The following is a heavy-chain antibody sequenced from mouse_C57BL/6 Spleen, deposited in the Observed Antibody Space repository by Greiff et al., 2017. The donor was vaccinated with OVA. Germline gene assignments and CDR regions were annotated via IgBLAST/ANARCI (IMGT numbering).Heavy chain of an antibody. V-gene: IGHV7-1*01. CDR3: ARDARGDY. J-gene: IGHJ4*01. Sequence: EVKLMESGGGLVQSGRSLRLSCATSGFTFSDFYMEWVRQAPGKGLEWIAASSNKANDYTTEYSASVKGRFIVSRDTSQSILYLQMNALRAEDTAIYYCARDARGDYWGQGTSVTVSS. CDR2: SSNKANDYTT. CDR1: GFTFSDFY. D-gene: IGHD3-1*01.